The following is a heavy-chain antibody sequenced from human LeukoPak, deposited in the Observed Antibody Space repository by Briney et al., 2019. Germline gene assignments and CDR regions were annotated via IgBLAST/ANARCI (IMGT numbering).Heavy chain of an antibody. CDR2: ISGSGGST. CDR1: GFTFSSYA. J-gene: IGHJ4*02. CDR3: AKDDGSYGIDY. V-gene: IGHV3-23*01. D-gene: IGHD1-26*01. Sequence: PGGSLRLSCAASGFTFSSYAMSWVRQAPGKGLEWVSLISGSGGSTYYADSVKGRFTISRDNSKNTLYLQMNSLRADDTSVYYCAKDDGSYGIDYWGQGTLVTVSS.